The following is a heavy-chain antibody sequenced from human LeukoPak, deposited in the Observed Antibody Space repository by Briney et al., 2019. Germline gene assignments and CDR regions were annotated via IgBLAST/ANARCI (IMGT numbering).Heavy chain of an antibody. CDR1: GGTFSSYA. Sequence: SVKVSCKASGGTFSSYAISWVRQAPGQGLEWMGRIIPILGIANYAQKFQGRVTITADKSTSTAYMELSSLRSEDTAVYYCARVKPAIVVVVPAAPNWFDPWGQGTLVTVSS. CDR3: ARVKPAIVVVVPAAPNWFDP. CDR2: IIPILGIA. D-gene: IGHD2-2*01. J-gene: IGHJ5*02. V-gene: IGHV1-69*04.